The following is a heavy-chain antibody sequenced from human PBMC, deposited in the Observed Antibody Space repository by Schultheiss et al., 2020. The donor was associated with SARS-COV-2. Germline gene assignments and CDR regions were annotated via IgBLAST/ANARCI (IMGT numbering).Heavy chain of an antibody. D-gene: IGHD3-16*01. V-gene: IGHV3-53*01. CDR1: GFTVSSNY. Sequence: GESLKISCAASGFTVSSNYMSWVRQAPGKGLEWVSVIYSGGSTYYADSVKGRFTISRDNSKNTLYLQMNSLRAEDTAVYYCARDGARARGGMDVWGQGTTVTVSS. J-gene: IGHJ6*02. CDR3: ARDGARARGGMDV. CDR2: IYSGGST.